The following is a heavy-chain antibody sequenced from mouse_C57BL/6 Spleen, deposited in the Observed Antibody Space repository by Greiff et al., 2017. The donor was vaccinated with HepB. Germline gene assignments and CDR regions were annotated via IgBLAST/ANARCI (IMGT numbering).Heavy chain of an antibody. CDR1: GYTFTGYW. D-gene: IGHD1-1*01. CDR2: ILPGSGST. V-gene: IGHV1-9*01. J-gene: IGHJ3*01. Sequence: VQLQESGAELMKPGASVKLSCKATGYTFTGYWIEWVKQRPGHGLEWIGEILPGSGSTNYNEKFKGKATFTADTSSNTAYMQLSSLTTEDSAIYYCARKRDLDYGSSYPAWFAYWGQGTLVTVSA. CDR3: ARKRDLDYGSSYPAWFAY.